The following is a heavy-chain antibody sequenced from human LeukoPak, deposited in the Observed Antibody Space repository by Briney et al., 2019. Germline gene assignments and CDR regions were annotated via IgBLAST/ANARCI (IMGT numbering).Heavy chain of an antibody. D-gene: IGHD2-2*02. Sequence: SETLSLTCTVSGGSISSYYWSWIRQPAGKGLEWIGRIYTSGSTNYNPSLKSRVTMSVDTSKNQFSLKLSSVTAADTAVYYCARDRYRSSTSCYKAFDIWGQGTMVTVSS. CDR1: GGSISSYY. CDR2: IYTSGST. J-gene: IGHJ3*02. V-gene: IGHV4-4*07. CDR3: ARDRYRSSTSCYKAFDI.